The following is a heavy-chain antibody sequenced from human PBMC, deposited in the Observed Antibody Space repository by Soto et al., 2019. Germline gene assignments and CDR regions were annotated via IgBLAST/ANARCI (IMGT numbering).Heavy chain of an antibody. Sequence: SETLSLTCTVSGGSISSYYWSWIRQPPGKGLEWIGYIYYSGSTNYNPSLKSRVTISVDTSKNQFSLKLSSVTAADTAVYYCARXSSGWYVGSYYYYGMDVWGQGTTVTVSS. CDR3: ARXSSGWYVGSYYYYGMDV. CDR2: IYYSGST. CDR1: GGSISSYY. V-gene: IGHV4-59*01. D-gene: IGHD6-19*01. J-gene: IGHJ6*02.